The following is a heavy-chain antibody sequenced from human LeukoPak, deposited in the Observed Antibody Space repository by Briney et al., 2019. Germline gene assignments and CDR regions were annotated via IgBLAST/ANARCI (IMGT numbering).Heavy chain of an antibody. CDR2: IYYSGRT. J-gene: IGHJ5*02. CDR3: ARAVTMIRGVYGQNWFDP. CDR1: GGSISSTNW. V-gene: IGHV4-4*02. D-gene: IGHD3-10*01. Sequence: PSGTLSLTCVVSGGSISSTNWWSWVRQPPGKGLEWIGSIYYSGRTFYNPSLKSRVTISLDKSKNQFSLKLSSVTAADTAVYYCARAVTMIRGVYGQNWFDPWGQGALVTVSS.